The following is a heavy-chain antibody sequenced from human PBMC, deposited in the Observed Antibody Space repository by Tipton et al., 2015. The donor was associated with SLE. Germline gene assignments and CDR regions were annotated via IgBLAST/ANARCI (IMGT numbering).Heavy chain of an antibody. Sequence: TLSLTCTVSGGSIRSSRHFWGWIRQPPGKGLEWIGVLYYSGNTYYNPSLKSPVTLSIGTSKNQFSLKMRSVTAADTAVYFCARGYCSDGVCYGFGFFDYWGQGNLVTVSS. CDR1: GGSIRSSRHF. CDR3: ARGYCSDGVCYGFGFFDY. J-gene: IGHJ4*02. D-gene: IGHD2-8*01. V-gene: IGHV4-39*07. CDR2: LYYSGNT.